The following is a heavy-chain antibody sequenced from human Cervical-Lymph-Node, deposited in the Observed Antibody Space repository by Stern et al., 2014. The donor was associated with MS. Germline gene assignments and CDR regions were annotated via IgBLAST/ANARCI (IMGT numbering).Heavy chain of an antibody. CDR3: ARGVGDY. D-gene: IGHD3-16*01. CDR2: INRDGSDT. CDR1: GFNFSSYW. V-gene: IGHV3-74*02. J-gene: IGHJ4*02. Sequence: EVQLVESGGGLVQPGGSLRLSCAASGFNFSSYWMHWVRQFPEKGLFWVSQINRDGSDTSYADSVKDRFSISRDNIRNMLYLRMTSLRAEDTAVYYCARGVGDYWGQGARVTVSS.